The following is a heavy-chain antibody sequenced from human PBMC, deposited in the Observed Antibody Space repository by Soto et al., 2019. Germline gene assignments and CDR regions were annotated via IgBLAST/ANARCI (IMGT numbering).Heavy chain of an antibody. D-gene: IGHD2-15*01. CDR2: INPNSGGT. Sequence: ASVKVSCKASGYTFTGYYMHWVRQAPGQGLEGMGWINPNSGGTNYEQKFQGWVTMTRDTSISTAYMELSRLRSDDTAVYYCARTIPKDRYCSGGSCYYYYGIDVWGQGTMVTVSS. J-gene: IGHJ6*02. CDR1: GYTFTGYY. V-gene: IGHV1-2*04. CDR3: ARTIPKDRYCSGGSCYYYYGIDV.